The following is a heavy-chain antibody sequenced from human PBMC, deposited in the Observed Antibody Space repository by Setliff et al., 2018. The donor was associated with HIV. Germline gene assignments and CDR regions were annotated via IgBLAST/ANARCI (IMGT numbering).Heavy chain of an antibody. CDR3: ARSGNIWTDYSYYSYFMDV. D-gene: IGHD1-26*01. Sequence: LSLTCTVSGASISSTINYWAWIRQPPGKRLEWIGSIYYSGSTYYNPSIKSRLTMSVDTSKNQFSLNLSYVTAADTAVYYCARSGNIWTDYSYYSYFMDVWGGGTTVTVSS. CDR2: IYYSGST. V-gene: IGHV4-39*01. CDR1: GASISSTINY. J-gene: IGHJ6*03.